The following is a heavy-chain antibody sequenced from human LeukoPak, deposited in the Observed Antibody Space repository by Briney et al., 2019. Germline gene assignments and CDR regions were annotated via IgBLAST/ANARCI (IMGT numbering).Heavy chain of an antibody. CDR1: GYSFTSYW. J-gene: IGHJ4*02. Sequence: GESLKISGKGSGYSFTSYWIGWVRQMPGKGLEGMGIIYPGDSDTRYSPSFQGQVTISADQSISTAYMQWSSLTASDTAMYYCARSAGWLVHGPLDYWGQGTLVTVSS. CDR2: IYPGDSDT. D-gene: IGHD6-19*01. CDR3: ARSAGWLVHGPLDY. V-gene: IGHV5-51*01.